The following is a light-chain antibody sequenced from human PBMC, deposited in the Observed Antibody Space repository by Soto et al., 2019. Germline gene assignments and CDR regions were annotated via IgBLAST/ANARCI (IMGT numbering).Light chain of an antibody. V-gene: IGLV2-14*01. CDR3: SSYTSSSTLDV. CDR2: DVS. CDR1: SSDVGGYNY. Sequence: QSALTQPASVSWSPGQSITISCTGTSSDVGGYNYVSWYQQHPGKAPKLMIYDVSNRPSGVSNRFSGSKSGNTASLTISGLQAEDEADYYCSSYTSSSTLDVFGTGTQLTVL. J-gene: IGLJ1*01.